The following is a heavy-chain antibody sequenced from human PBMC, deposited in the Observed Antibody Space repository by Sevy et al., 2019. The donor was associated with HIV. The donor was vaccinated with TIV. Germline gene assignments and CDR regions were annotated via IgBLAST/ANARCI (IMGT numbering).Heavy chain of an antibody. J-gene: IGHJ3*02. D-gene: IGHD1-26*01. CDR2: ISGSGGST. V-gene: IGHV3-23*01. CDR1: GFTFSSYA. Sequence: GGSLRLSCAASGFTFSSYAMSWVRQAPGKGLEWVSAISGSGGSTYYADSVKGRFTISRDNSKNTLYLQINSLRAEDTAVYYCATMGWELLLGSGWGRAFDIWGQGTMVTVSS. CDR3: ATMGWELLLGSGWGRAFDI.